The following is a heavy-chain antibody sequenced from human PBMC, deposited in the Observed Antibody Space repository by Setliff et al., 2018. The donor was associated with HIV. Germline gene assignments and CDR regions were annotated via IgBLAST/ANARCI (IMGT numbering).Heavy chain of an antibody. Sequence: NPSETLSLTCIVSGGSMNNYYWNWVRQTPGKGLEWIGYIYENDYTHYTVSLRSRVTISMDTSKNQFSLTLRSMTAADRAIYYCARAQMHRGVVAWSLYYFDYWGQGALVTVS. V-gene: IGHV4-59*01. CDR1: GGSMNNYY. J-gene: IGHJ4*02. CDR3: ARAQMHRGVVAWSLYYFDY. CDR2: IYENDYT. D-gene: IGHD3-10*01.